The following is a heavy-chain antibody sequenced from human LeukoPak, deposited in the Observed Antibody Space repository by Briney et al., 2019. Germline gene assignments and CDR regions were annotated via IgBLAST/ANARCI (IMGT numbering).Heavy chain of an antibody. CDR2: INHSGST. J-gene: IGHJ4*02. CDR1: GGTFSGYY. V-gene: IGHV4-34*08. D-gene: IGHD3-9*01. CDR3: AGAVTGYYLSHYYFPY. Sequence: PSETLSLTCAVYGGTFSGYYWSWIRQPPGKGLEWMGEINHSGSTNYNPSLTSRVTISVDTSKKQFSLKLRSVTAADTAVYYCAGAVTGYYLSHYYFPYWGRGTLVTVSS.